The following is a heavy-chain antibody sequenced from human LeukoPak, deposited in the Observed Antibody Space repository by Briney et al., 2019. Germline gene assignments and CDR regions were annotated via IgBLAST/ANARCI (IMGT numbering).Heavy chain of an antibody. D-gene: IGHD2-2*01. J-gene: IGHJ5*02. CDR3: AKDLGYGSSTSCFTPTNWFDP. V-gene: IGHV3-23*01. CDR1: GFTFSSYA. Sequence: GGSLRLSCAASGFTFSSYAMSWVRQAPGKGLEWVSAISGSGGSTYYADSVKGRFTISRDNSKNTLYLQMNSLRAEDAAVYYCAKDLGYGSSTSCFTPTNWFDPWGQGTLVTVSS. CDR2: ISGSGGST.